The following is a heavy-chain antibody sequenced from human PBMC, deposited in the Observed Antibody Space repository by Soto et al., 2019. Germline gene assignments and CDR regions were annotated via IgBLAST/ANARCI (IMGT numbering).Heavy chain of an antibody. J-gene: IGHJ4*02. V-gene: IGHV4-30-2*01. D-gene: IGHD3-22*01. CDR3: ARGPYYYDSSGRALGFDY. CDR2: IYHSGST. Sequence: SETLSLTCAVSGGSISSGGYSWSWIRQPPGKGLEWIGYIYHSGSTYYNPSLKSRVTISVDRSKNQFSLKLSSVTAADTAVYYCARGPYYYDSSGRALGFDYWGQGTLVTVSS. CDR1: GGSISSGGYS.